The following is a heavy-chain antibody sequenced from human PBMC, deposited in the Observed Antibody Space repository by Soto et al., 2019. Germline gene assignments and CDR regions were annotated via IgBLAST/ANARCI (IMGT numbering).Heavy chain of an antibody. CDR3: ARRLYCGGDCHRMRVFDI. Sequence: GGSLRLSCAASGFTFSSYSMNWVRQAPGKGLEWVSSISSSSSYIYYADSVEGRFTISRDNAKNSLYLQMNSLRAEDTAVYYCARRLYCGGDCHRMRVFDIWGQGTMVTVSS. D-gene: IGHD2-21*02. CDR2: ISSSSSYI. J-gene: IGHJ3*02. V-gene: IGHV3-21*01. CDR1: GFTFSSYS.